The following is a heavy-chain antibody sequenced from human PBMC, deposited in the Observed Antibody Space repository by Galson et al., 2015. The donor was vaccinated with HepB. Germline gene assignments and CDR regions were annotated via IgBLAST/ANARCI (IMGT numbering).Heavy chain of an antibody. D-gene: IGHD7-27*01. CDR2: IYYSGST. J-gene: IGHJ4*02. CDR3: ARMKSWGSPFDH. Sequence: ETLSLTCTVSGGSISSYYWSWIRQPPGKGLEWIGHIYYSGSTNYNPSLKSRVTISVDTSKTHFSLRLTSVTAADTAVYFCARMKSWGSPFDHWGQGSLVTVHS. V-gene: IGHV4-59*01. CDR1: GGSISSYY.